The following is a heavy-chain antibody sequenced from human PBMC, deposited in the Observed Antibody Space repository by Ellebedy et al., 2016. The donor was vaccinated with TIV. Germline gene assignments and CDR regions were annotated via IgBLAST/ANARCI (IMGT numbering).Heavy chain of an antibody. J-gene: IGHJ4*03. V-gene: IGHV3-7*01. Sequence: LSLTCAASGFTFSDYWMSWVRQAPGKGLEWVANIKQDGSEKWYVDSVKGRLTISRDNAKNSLYLQMGSLRAEDTAVYYCARDQGWAYPGSTRFDYWGQGTLVTVSS. D-gene: IGHD1-1*01. CDR1: GFTFSDYW. CDR3: ARDQGWAYPGSTRFDY. CDR2: IKQDGSEK.